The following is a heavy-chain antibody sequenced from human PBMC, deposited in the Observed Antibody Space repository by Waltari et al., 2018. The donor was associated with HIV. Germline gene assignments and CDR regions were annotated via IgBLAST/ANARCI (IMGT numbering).Heavy chain of an antibody. V-gene: IGHV4-59*13. D-gene: IGHD6-19*01. J-gene: IGHJ4*02. CDR2: IYSTGSA. Sequence: QVQLQESGPGLVKPSETLSLTCTVSGGSISSYYWSWIRQPPEKGLEWIGYIYSTGSANYNPSRKTRVNMSVDTSKNQFSLNLTSVTAADTAVYYCARVPGFSSGVFEYWGQGTLVTVSS. CDR1: GGSISSYY. CDR3: ARVPGFSSGVFEY.